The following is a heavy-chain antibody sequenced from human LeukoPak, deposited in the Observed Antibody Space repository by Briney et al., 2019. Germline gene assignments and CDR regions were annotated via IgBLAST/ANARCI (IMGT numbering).Heavy chain of an antibody. J-gene: IGHJ6*03. CDR1: GGSFSGYY. CDR3: ARQGRGYSYGPGGYYYYMDV. CDR2: INHSGST. Sequence: SETLSLTCAVYGGSFSGYYWSWIRQPPGKGLEWIGEINHSGSTNYNPSLTSRGTISVDTSKNQFSLKLSSVTAADTAVYYCARQGRGYSYGPGGYYYYMDVWGKGTTVTISS. D-gene: IGHD5-18*01. V-gene: IGHV4-34*01.